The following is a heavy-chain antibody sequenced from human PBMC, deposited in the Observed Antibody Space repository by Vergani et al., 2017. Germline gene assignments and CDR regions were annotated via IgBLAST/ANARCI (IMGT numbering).Heavy chain of an antibody. J-gene: IGHJ4*02. CDR1: GYTFTSYY. CDR3: ARYPGIAPTETLGYFDY. V-gene: IGHV1-46*01. Sequence: QVQLVQSGAEVKKPGASVKVSCKASGYTFTSYYMHWVRQAPGQGLEWMGIINPSGGSTSYVQKFQGRVTMTRDTSTSTVYMELSSLRAEDTAVYYCARYPGIAPTETLGYFDYWGQGTLVTVSS. D-gene: IGHD6-13*01. CDR2: INPSGGST.